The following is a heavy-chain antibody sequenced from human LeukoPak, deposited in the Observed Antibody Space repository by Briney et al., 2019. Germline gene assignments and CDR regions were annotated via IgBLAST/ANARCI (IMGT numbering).Heavy chain of an antibody. Sequence: GGSLRLSCAASGFTFSPFWMTWVRQAPGKGLEWVANINGDVSAKYFVDSVKGRFTISRDNAKNSLYLQMNSLGAEDTAVYYCARGGYTSSWYWLYWGQGTLVTVSS. CDR1: GFTFSPFW. CDR2: INGDVSAK. J-gene: IGHJ4*02. V-gene: IGHV3-7*01. CDR3: ARGGYTSSWYWLY. D-gene: IGHD6-13*01.